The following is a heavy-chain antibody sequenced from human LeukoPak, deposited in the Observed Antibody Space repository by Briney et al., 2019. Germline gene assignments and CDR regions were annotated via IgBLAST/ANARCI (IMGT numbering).Heavy chain of an antibody. V-gene: IGHV3-11*01. J-gene: IGHJ3*02. CDR3: ARDRVYYYDSSGYYAFDI. D-gene: IGHD3-22*01. CDR2: ISSSGSTI. CDR1: GFTFSDYY. Sequence: GGSLRLSCAASGFTFSDYYMSWIRQAPGKGLEWVSYISSSGSTIYYADSVKGRFTISRDNAKNSLYLQMNSLRAEDTAVYYCARDRVYYYDSSGYYAFDIWGQGTMVTVSS.